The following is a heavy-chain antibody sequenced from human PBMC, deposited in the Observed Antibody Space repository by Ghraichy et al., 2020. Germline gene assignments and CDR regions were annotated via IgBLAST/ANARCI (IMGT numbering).Heavy chain of an antibody. D-gene: IGHD6-19*01. J-gene: IGHJ4*02. CDR2: IWYDGSLK. CDR3: ARVNGSGWPNFDY. V-gene: IGHV3-33*01. Sequence: GGSLRLSCTASGFIFSNYGMHWVRQAPGKGLEWVAVIWYDGSLKYYADAVQGRFSISRENFKNTLYLQMDSLRAEDTAVFYCARVNGSGWPNFDYWGRGTLVTVSS. CDR1: GFIFSNYG.